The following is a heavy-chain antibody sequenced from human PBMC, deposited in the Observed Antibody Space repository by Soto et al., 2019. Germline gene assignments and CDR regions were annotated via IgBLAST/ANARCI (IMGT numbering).Heavy chain of an antibody. V-gene: IGHV3-23*01. CDR1: GFTFSSYA. CDR3: AKDGGSGSYYPFDY. J-gene: IGHJ4*02. D-gene: IGHD3-10*01. CDR2: ISGSGGST. Sequence: GGSLRLSCAASGFTFSSYAMSWVRQAPGKGLEWVSAISGSGGSTYYADSVKGRFTISRDNSKNTLYLQMNGLRAEDTAVYYCAKDGGSGSYYPFDYWGQGTLVTVSS.